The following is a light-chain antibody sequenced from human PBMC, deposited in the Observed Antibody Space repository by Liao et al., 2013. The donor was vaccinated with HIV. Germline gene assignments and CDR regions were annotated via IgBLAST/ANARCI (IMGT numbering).Light chain of an antibody. CDR1: NIGSNS. J-gene: IGLJ3*02. CDR3: QVWDNTIDRWV. V-gene: IGLV3-21*04. CDR2: YDN. Sequence: SFVLTQPPSVSVAPGKTARITCGGNNIGSNSVHWYQQRPGQAPVVVIYYDNDRPSGIPERFSGSKFGNTATLTISRVEAGDEADYYCQVWDNTIDRWVFGGGTKLTVL.